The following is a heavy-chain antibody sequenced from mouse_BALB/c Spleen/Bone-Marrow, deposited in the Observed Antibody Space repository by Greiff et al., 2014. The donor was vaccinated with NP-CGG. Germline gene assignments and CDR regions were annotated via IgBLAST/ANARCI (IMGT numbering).Heavy chain of an antibody. J-gene: IGHJ1*01. V-gene: IGHV5-4*02. CDR2: ISDGGSYI. Sequence: EVMLVESGGGLVKPGGSLKLSCAASGFTFSDYYMYWVRQTPEKRLEWVATISDGGSYIYYPDSVKGRFTISRDNAKNNLYLQVNSLKSEDTAMYYCARVVTTATLYWYFDVWGAGTTVTVSS. CDR3: ARVVTTATLYWYFDV. D-gene: IGHD1-2*01. CDR1: GFTFSDYY.